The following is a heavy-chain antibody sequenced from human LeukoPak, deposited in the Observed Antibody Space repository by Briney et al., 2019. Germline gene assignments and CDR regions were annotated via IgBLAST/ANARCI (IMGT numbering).Heavy chain of an antibody. CDR2: ISAYNGNT. CDR3: ARGQLPRGYYYGMDV. D-gene: IGHD6-6*01. CDR1: GYTFTSYG. J-gene: IGHJ6*02. Sequence: ASVKVSCKASGYTFTSYGISWVRQAPGQGLEWMGWISAYNGNTNYAQKFQGRVTINADESTSTAYMELSSLRSEDTAVYYCARGQLPRGYYYGMDVWGQGTTVTVSS. V-gene: IGHV1-18*01.